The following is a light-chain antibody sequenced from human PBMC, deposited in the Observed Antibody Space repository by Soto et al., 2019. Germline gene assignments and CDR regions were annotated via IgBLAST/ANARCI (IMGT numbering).Light chain of an antibody. CDR1: QSISIS. CDR2: GAS. Sequence: EIVLTQSPGTLSLSPGERATLSCRASQSISISLDWYQQKPGQAPRLLIYGASNRATGIPDRFSGSGSGTDFTLTISRLGPEDFSVYYCQHFTFGPGTKVDI. CDR3: QHFT. J-gene: IGKJ3*01. V-gene: IGKV3-20*01.